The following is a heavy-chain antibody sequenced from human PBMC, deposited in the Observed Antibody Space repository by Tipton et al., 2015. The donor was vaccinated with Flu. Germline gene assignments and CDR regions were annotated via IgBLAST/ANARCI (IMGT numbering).Heavy chain of an antibody. D-gene: IGHD3-22*01. CDR1: GGAVSSYA. Sequence: QVQLVQSGAEVKKPGSSMKVSCEASGGAVSSYAFSWVRQAPGQGLEWMGRIFPMVGVTNYAQKLQGRVTITADKATSTAYMELRSLRSDDTAVYYCAKDYYHESSGYPRGMGYWGQGTLVTVSS. CDR2: IFPMVGVT. V-gene: IGHV1-69*04. J-gene: IGHJ4*02. CDR3: AKDYYHESSGYPRGMGY.